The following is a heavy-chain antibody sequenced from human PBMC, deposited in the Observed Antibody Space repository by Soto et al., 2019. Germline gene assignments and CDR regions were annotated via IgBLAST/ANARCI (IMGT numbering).Heavy chain of an antibody. D-gene: IGHD3-10*01. J-gene: IGHJ6*02. CDR1: GIPVSSNY. CDR2: LHSGGDT. CDR3: ARDGPYYYASRMDV. Sequence: EVQLVESGGGLVQPGGSLRLSCVASGIPVSSNYMTRVRQAPGKGLEWVSVLHSGGDTYYANSVKGRFTISRHDSTNTLFLQMNSLTAEDTAVYYCARDGPYYYASRMDVWGQGTTVTVSS. V-gene: IGHV3-53*04.